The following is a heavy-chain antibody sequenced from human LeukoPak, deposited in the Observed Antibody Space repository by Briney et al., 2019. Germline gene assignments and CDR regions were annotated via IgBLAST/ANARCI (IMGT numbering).Heavy chain of an antibody. J-gene: IGHJ5*02. V-gene: IGHV4-59*01. CDR1: GGSISSYY. CDR2: IYYSGST. CDR3: ARGAHKSFIRKEIRWFDP. D-gene: IGHD5-24*01. Sequence: SQTLSLTCTVSGGSISSYYWSWIRQPPGKGLEWIGYIYYSGSTNYNPSLKSRVTISVDTSKNQFSLKLSSVTAADTAVYYCARGAHKSFIRKEIRWFDPWGQGTLVTVYS.